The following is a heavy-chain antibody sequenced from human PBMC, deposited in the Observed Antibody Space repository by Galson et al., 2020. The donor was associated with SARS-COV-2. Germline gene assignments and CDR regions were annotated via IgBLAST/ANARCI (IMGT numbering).Heavy chain of an antibody. J-gene: IGHJ4*02. CDR3: ASLGVGGGATSDY. V-gene: IGHV4-31*03. CDR2: IYYSGST. Sequence: ASETLSLTCTVSGGSISSGGYYWSWIRQHPGKGLEWIGYIYYSGSTYYNPSLKSRVTISVDTSKNQFSLKLSSVTAADTAVYYCASLGVGGGATSDYWGQGTLVTVSS. D-gene: IGHD1-26*01. CDR1: GGSISSGGYY.